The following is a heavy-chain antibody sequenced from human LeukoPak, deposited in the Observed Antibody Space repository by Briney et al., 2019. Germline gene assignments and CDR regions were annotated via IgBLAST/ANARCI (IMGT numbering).Heavy chain of an antibody. D-gene: IGHD2-8*01. V-gene: IGHV3-11*01. CDR3: ARWRFALISDY. J-gene: IGHJ4*02. Sequence: GGSLRLSCAASGFTFSDYYMSWIRQAPGKGLEWVSYISSSGSTTYYADSVKGRFTISRDNAKNSLYLQMNSLRAEDTAVYYCARWRFALISDYWGQGTLVTVSS. CDR2: ISSSGSTT. CDR1: GFTFSDYY.